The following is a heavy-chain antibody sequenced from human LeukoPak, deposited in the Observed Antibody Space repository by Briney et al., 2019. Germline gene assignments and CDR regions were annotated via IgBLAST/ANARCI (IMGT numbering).Heavy chain of an antibody. D-gene: IGHD4-23*01. V-gene: IGHV4-4*02. CDR3: ARGWRWHLDS. Sequence: SGTLSLTCGVSGGSISNTNWWTWVRQPPGKGLEWIAAIYDSGSTNYNPSLKSRLTISVDKSKNQFSLRLSSVTAADTAVYYCARGWRWHLDSWGQGTLVTVSS. CDR2: IYDSGST. J-gene: IGHJ4*02. CDR1: GGSISNTNW.